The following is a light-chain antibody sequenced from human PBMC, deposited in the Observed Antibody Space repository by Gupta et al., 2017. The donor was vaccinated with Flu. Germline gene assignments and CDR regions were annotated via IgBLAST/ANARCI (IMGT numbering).Light chain of an antibody. Sequence: SYVLTQPPSVSVAPGQTARITCGENNIGTKSVHWYQQKPGRAPVLVVYDDRDRPSGIPERFSGSNSGNTATLTISRVEAGDEADYFCQVWDSTSDHVVFGGGTQLTVL. CDR3: QVWDSTSDHVV. CDR2: DDR. J-gene: IGLJ7*01. CDR1: NIGTKS. V-gene: IGLV3-21*02.